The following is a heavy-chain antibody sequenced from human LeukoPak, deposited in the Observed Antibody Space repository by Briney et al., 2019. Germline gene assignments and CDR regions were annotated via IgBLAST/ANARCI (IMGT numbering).Heavy chain of an antibody. J-gene: IGHJ4*02. V-gene: IGHV3-23*01. D-gene: IGHD2-15*01. CDR3: AKVGCSGSSCRNTYDYFDY. CDR1: GFTFSSYA. Sequence: GGSLRLSCAASGFTFSSYAMSWVRQAPGKGLEWVSAISGSGGSTYYADSVKGRFTISRDNSKNTLYLQMNRLRAEDTAVYYCAKVGCSGSSCRNTYDYFDYWGQGTLVTVSS. CDR2: ISGSGGST.